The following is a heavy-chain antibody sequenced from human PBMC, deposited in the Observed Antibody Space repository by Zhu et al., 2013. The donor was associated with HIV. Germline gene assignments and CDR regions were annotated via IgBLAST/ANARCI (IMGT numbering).Heavy chain of an antibody. CDR1: GGSFTDYS. CDR2: IIPGLGLT. J-gene: IGHJ4*02. V-gene: IGHV1-69*09. D-gene: IGHD6-13*01. Sequence: QVQLVQSGTEVKKPGSSVKVPCKASGGSFTDYSITWVRQAPGQGLEWMGRIIPGLGLTQFAQKLQDRVILTADESTNTAYMELRSLRFEDTALYYCASAGWYRTTWYPDFAYWGQGTLVTVSS. CDR3: ASAGWYRTTWYPDFAY.